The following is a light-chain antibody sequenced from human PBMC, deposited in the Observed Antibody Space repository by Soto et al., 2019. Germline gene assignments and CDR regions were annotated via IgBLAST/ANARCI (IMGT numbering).Light chain of an antibody. Sequence: DIQMTQSPSSLSASVGDRVTITCRASQAINNYLAWYQQKPGQVPKVLIYGVSTLQSGVPSRFSGSGSGTDFTLTISSLQPEDAATDYCQKYNSGLETFGPGTKVEIK. CDR2: GVS. V-gene: IGKV1-27*01. CDR1: QAINNY. J-gene: IGKJ3*01. CDR3: QKYNSGLET.